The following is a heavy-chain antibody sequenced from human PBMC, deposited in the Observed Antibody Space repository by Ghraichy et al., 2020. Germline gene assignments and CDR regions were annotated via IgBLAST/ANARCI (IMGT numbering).Heavy chain of an antibody. CDR1: GYTFTSYA. J-gene: IGHJ6*02. Sequence: ASVKVSCKASGYTFTSYAMHWVRQAPGQGLEWMGWINAGNGDTKYSEKFQGRVTITRDTSANTAYMELSSLRSEDTAVYYCAKSYNWNYPLIGMDVWGQGTTVTVSS. V-gene: IGHV1-3*01. CDR2: INAGNGDT. CDR3: AKSYNWNYPLIGMDV. D-gene: IGHD1-7*01.